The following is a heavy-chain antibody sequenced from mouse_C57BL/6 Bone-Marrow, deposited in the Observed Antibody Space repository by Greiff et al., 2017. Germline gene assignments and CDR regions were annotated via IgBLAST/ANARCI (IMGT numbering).Heavy chain of an antibody. D-gene: IGHD4-1*01. CDR3: SRRWDWFAY. CDR1: GYTFTSYW. Sequence: QVQLQQPGAELVKPGASVKMSCKASGYTFTSYWITWVKQRPGQGLEWIGDIHPGSGSTNYNETFKSKATMSVDTSYSTAYMQLSSLTSEDAAVYYCSRRWDWFAYWGQGTLVTVSA. J-gene: IGHJ3*01. CDR2: IHPGSGST. V-gene: IGHV1-55*01.